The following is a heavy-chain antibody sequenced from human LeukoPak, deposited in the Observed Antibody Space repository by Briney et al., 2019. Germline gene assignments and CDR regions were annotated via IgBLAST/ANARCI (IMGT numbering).Heavy chain of an antibody. CDR3: ARESYPQAY. V-gene: IGHV4-34*01. J-gene: IGHJ4*02. Sequence: SETLSLTCAVYGGFFSGYYWSWIRQPPGKGLEWIGEINHSGSTNYNPSLKSRVTISVDTSKNQFSLKLSSVTAADTAVYYCARESYPQAYWGPGTLVTVSS. CDR1: GGFFSGYY. CDR2: INHSGST. D-gene: IGHD1-26*01.